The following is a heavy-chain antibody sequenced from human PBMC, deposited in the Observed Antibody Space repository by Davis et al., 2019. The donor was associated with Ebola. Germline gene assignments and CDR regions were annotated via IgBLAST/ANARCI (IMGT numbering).Heavy chain of an antibody. CDR1: GFTFSSYW. V-gene: IGHV3-7*01. CDR3: ARESVAVGATTEPYYYYGMDV. Sequence: PGGSLSLSCAASGFTFSSYWMSWVRQAPGKGLEWVANIKQDGSEKYYVDSVKGRFTISRDNAKNSLYLQMNSLRAEDTAVYYCARESVAVGATTEPYYYYGMDVWGQGTTVTVSS. J-gene: IGHJ6*02. D-gene: IGHD1-26*01. CDR2: IKQDGSEK.